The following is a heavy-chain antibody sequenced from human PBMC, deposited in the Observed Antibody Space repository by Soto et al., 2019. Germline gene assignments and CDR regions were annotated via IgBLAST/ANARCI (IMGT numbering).Heavy chain of an antibody. J-gene: IGHJ6*03. V-gene: IGHV4-59*01. CDR2: IYYSGST. CDR1: GGSISSYY. Sequence: ETLSLTCTVSGGSISSYYWSWIRQPPGKGLEWIGYIYYSGSTNYNPSLKSRVTISVDTSKNQFSLKLSSVTAADTAVYYCARDGGQHYMDVWGKGTTVTVSS. D-gene: IGHD1-1*01. CDR3: ARDGGQHYMDV.